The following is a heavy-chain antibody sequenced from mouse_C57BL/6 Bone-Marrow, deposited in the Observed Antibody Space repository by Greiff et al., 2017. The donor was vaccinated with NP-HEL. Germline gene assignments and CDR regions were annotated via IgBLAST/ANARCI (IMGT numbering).Heavy chain of an antibody. CDR2: INPNNGGT. V-gene: IGHV1-26*01. Sequence: EVQLQQSGPELVKPGASVKISCKASGYTFTDYYMNWVKQSHGKSLEWIGDINPNNGGTSYNQKFKGKATLTVDKSSSTAYMELRSLTSEDSAVYYCARSRLGMDYWGQGTSVTVSS. D-gene: IGHD3-3*01. CDR3: ARSRLGMDY. CDR1: GYTFTDYY. J-gene: IGHJ4*01.